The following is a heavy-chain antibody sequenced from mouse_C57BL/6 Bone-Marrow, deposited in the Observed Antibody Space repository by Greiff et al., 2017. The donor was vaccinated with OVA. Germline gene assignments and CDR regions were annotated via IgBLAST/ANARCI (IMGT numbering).Heavy chain of an antibody. CDR3: ARDHYSNYVWFAY. J-gene: IGHJ3*01. CDR2: ISYDGSN. V-gene: IGHV3-6*01. D-gene: IGHD2-5*01. Sequence: EVQLKESGPGLVKPSQSLSLTCSVTGYSITSGYYWNWIRQFPGNKLEWMGYISYDGSNNYNPSLKNRISITRDTSKNQFFLKLNSVTTEDTATYYCARDHYSNYVWFAYWGQGTLVTVSA. CDR1: GYSITSGYY.